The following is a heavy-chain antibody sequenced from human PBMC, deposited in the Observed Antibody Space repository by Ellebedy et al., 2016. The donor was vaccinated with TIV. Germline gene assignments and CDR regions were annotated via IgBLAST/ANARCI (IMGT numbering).Heavy chain of an antibody. CDR2: MNPDGSSK. J-gene: IGHJ4*02. CDR3: AKDPNWESGY. V-gene: IGHV3-7*04. CDR1: GFSFSTFS. Sequence: GESLKISCAASGFSFSTFSMGWVRQAPGRGLEWVANMNPDGSSKVYVDSVRGRFIISRDNAKRSLYLQMNSLRVEDTAVYYCAKDPNWESGYWGQGTLVTVSS. D-gene: IGHD7-27*01.